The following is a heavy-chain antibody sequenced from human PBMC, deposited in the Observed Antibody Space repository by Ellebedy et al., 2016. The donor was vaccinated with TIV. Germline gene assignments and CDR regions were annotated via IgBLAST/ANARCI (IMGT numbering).Heavy chain of an antibody. D-gene: IGHD2-8*01. V-gene: IGHV1-18*01. J-gene: IGHJ4*02. CDR1: GYTFTSYG. CDR2: ISTSTGKT. Sequence: ALVKVSCXASGYTFTSYGISWVRQAPGQGLEWMGWISTSTGKTIYAQNLQGRVTMTTNTSTSTAYMELRSLRSDDTAVYYCARVIMPGKADYWGQGTLVTVSS. CDR3: ARVIMPGKADY.